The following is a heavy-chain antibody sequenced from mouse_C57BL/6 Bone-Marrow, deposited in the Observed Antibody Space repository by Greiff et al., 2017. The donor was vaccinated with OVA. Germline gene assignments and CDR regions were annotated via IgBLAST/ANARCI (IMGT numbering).Heavy chain of an antibody. CDR1: GFTFSDYY. CDR3: ARKGHYYGSSPYYAMDY. D-gene: IGHD1-1*01. Sequence: DVHLVESGGGLVQPGGSLKLSCAASGFTFSDYYMYWVRQTPEKRLEWVAYISNGGGSTYYPDTVKGRFTISRDNAKNTLYLQMSRLKSEDTAMYYCARKGHYYGSSPYYAMDYWGQGTSVTVSS. CDR2: ISNGGGST. V-gene: IGHV5-12*01. J-gene: IGHJ4*01.